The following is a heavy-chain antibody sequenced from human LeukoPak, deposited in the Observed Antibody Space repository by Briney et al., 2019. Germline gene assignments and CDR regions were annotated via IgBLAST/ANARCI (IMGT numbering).Heavy chain of an antibody. CDR1: SSSW. CDR3: ARDLAYSRLDY. CDR2: INPEGSEK. V-gene: IGHV3-7*01. J-gene: IGHJ4*02. Sequence: SSSWMDWVRQAXGKGLEWVASINPEGSEKYSAGSVKGRFTISRDNAKRSLYLQMDSLRVEDTAFYYCARDLAYSRLDYWGQGVLVTVSS. D-gene: IGHD5-18*01.